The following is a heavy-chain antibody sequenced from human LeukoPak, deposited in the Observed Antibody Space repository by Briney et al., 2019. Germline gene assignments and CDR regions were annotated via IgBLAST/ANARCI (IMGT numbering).Heavy chain of an antibody. CDR2: IIPIFGTA. CDR1: GGTFSSYA. Sequence: ASVKVSCKASGGTFSSYAISWVRQARGQGLEWMGWIIPIFGTANYAQKFQGRVTITADESTSTAYMELSSLRSEDTAVYYCARALTMVRGVIDGLPYYYYMDVWGKGTTVTVSS. CDR3: ARALTMVRGVIDGLPYYYYMDV. J-gene: IGHJ6*03. V-gene: IGHV1-69*13. D-gene: IGHD3-10*01.